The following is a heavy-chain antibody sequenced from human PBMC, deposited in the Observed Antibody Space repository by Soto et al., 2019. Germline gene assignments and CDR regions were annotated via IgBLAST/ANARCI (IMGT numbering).Heavy chain of an antibody. V-gene: IGHV4-4*07. CDR1: GGSISSYY. D-gene: IGHD3-10*01. J-gene: IGHJ5*02. CDR3: ARDLNYFYGSGSFRGNWFDP. CDR2: IYTSGST. Sequence: SETLSLTCTVSGGSISSYYWSWIRQPAGKGLEWIGRIYTSGSTNYNPSLKSRVTMSVDTSKNQFSLKLSSVTAADTAVYYCARDLNYFYGSGSFRGNWFDPCGQGTLVTVSS.